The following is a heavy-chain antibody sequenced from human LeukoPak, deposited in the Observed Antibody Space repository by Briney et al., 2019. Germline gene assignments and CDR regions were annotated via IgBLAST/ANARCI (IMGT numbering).Heavy chain of an antibody. V-gene: IGHV4-39*01. J-gene: IGHJ5*02. Sequence: SETLSPTCTVSGGSISSSSYYWGWIRQPPGKGLEWIGSIYYGGNTYYNPSLMSRVTISVDTSKNQFSLKLSSVTAADTAVYYCARRPVTSNWFDPWGQGTLVTVSS. CDR2: IYYGGNT. CDR3: ARRPVTSNWFDP. D-gene: IGHD4-17*01. CDR1: GGSISSSSYY.